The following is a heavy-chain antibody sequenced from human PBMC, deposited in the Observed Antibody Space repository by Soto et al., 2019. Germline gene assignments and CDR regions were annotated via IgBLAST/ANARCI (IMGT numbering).Heavy chain of an antibody. V-gene: IGHV5-51*01. J-gene: IGHJ5*02. D-gene: IGHD3-22*01. CDR2: IYPGDSDT. CDR3: ARSSAYYYDSSGYFGSWFDP. Sequence: ESPTISCQVSGYSFTSFWVGWVRQLPGKGLKWMGIIYPGDSDTRYSPSFQGQVTSSADKSISTAYLQWSSLKASDTAMYYCARSSAYYYDSSGYFGSWFDPWGQGTLVTVAS. CDR1: GYSFTSFW.